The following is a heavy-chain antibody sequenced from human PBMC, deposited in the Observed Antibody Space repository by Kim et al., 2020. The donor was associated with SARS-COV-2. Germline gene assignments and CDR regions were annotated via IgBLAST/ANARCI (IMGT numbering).Heavy chain of an antibody. V-gene: IGHV3-74*01. CDR3: ARKGSIAVAGIDY. Sequence: GGSLRLSCAASGFTFSSYWMHWVRQAPGKGLVWVSRINSDGSSTSYADSVKGRFTISRDNAKNTLYLQMNSLRAEDTAVYYCARKGSIAVAGIDYWGQGTLVTVSS. CDR1: GFTFSSYW. CDR2: INSDGSST. J-gene: IGHJ4*02. D-gene: IGHD6-19*01.